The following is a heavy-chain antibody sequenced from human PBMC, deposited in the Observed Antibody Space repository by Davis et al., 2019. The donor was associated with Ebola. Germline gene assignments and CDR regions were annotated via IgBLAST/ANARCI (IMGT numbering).Heavy chain of an antibody. CDR3: AKGHYQPTAGYYYGMDV. D-gene: IGHD2-2*01. CDR2: ISYDGSNK. J-gene: IGHJ6*02. V-gene: IGHV3-30*18. CDR1: GFTFSSYG. Sequence: GESLKISCAASGFTFSSYGMHWVRQAPGKGLEWVAVISYDGSNKYYADSVKGRFTISRDNPKNTLYLQMNSLRAEDTAVYYCAKGHYQPTAGYYYGMDVWGQGTTVTVSS.